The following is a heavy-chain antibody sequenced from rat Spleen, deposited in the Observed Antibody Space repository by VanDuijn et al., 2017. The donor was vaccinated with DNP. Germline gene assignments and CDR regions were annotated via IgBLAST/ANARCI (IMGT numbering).Heavy chain of an antibody. J-gene: IGHJ2*01. V-gene: IGHV5-7*01. CDR3: VRWYNSGYYFDY. D-gene: IGHD4-3*01. CDR1: GFTFSNCN. CDR2: ISYDGSST. Sequence: EVQLVESGGGLVQPGRSLKLSCAASGFTFSNCNMAWVRQAPKKGLEWVATISYDGSSTYYRDSVKGRFTISRDDAKSTLYLQMNSLRSEDMATYYCVRWYNSGYYFDYWGQGIMVTVSS.